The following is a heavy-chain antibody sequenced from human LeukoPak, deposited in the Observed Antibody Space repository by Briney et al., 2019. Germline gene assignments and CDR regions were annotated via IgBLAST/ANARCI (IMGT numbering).Heavy chain of an antibody. V-gene: IGHV3-49*03. CDR2: IRSKAYGGTT. CDR1: GFTFGDYA. Sequence: GGSLRLSCTASGFTFGDYAMSWFRQAPGKGLEWVGFIRSKAYGGTTEYAASVKGRFTISRDDSKSIVYLQMNSLKTEDTAVYYCTRGGYCSSTSCYTGLSFDYRGQGTLVTVSS. J-gene: IGHJ4*02. CDR3: TRGGYCSSTSCYTGLSFDY. D-gene: IGHD2-2*02.